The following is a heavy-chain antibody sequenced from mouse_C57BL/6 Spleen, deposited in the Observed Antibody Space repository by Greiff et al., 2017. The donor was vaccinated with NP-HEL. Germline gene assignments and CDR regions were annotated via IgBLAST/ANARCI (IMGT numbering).Heavy chain of an antibody. V-gene: IGHV1-54*01. J-gene: IGHJ4*01. Sequence: VQLQQSGAELVRPGTSVKVSCKASGYAFTNYLIEWVKQRPGQGLEWIGVINPGSGGTNYNEKFKGKATLTADKSSSTTYMQLSSLTSEDSAVYFCARENDYYAMDYWGQGTSVTVSS. CDR2: INPGSGGT. CDR3: ARENDYYAMDY. CDR1: GYAFTNYL.